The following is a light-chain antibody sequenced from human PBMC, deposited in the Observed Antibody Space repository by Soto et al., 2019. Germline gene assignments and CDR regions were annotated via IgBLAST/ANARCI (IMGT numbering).Light chain of an antibody. CDR2: EVS. V-gene: IGLV2-23*02. CDR3: CSYVGSSTSVV. Sequence: QSALTQPASVSGSPGQSITTSCTGTSSDVGSYNLVSWYQQYPGKAPKLMIYEVSKRPSGVSNRFSGSKSGNTASLTISGLQAEDEADYYCCSYVGSSTSVVFGGGTKLTVL. J-gene: IGLJ2*01. CDR1: SSDVGSYNL.